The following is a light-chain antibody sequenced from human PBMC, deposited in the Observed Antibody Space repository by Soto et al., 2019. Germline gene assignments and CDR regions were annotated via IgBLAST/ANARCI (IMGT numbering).Light chain of an antibody. CDR3: SFYTWTYGVG. V-gene: IGLV2-18*01. J-gene: IGLJ1*01. CDR1: RSDVGSYNR. Sequence: QSALTQPPSVSGSPGQSVTIACTGTRSDVGSYNRVSWYQQPPGKAPKLLIYEVNNRPWVFPDRFCGSKSGNTDFLTISGLQAEEDADYYCSFYTWTYGVGLGTATKLNVL. CDR2: EVN.